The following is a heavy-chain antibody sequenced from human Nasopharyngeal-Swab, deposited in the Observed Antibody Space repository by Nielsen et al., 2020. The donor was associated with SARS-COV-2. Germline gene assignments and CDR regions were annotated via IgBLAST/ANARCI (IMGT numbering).Heavy chain of an antibody. J-gene: IGHJ3*02. CDR3: ARDKPTTDDAFDI. CDR1: GFTFSDYY. Sequence: GESLKISCAASGFTFSDYYMNWVRQAPGKGLEWVSYISSSGSTIYYADSVKGRFTISRDNAKNSLYLQMNSLRAEDTAVYYCARDKPTTDDAFDIWGQGTMVTVSS. D-gene: IGHD1-26*01. CDR2: ISSSGSTI. V-gene: IGHV3-11*04.